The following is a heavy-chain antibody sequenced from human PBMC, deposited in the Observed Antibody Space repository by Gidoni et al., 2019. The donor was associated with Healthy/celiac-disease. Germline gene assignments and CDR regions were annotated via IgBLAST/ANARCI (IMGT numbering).Heavy chain of an antibody. V-gene: IGHV1-69*02. Sequence: QVQLVQSGAEVKKPGSSVKVSCQASGGTFSSYTISWVRQAPGQWLEWMGRIIPILGIANYAQKVQGRGTITADKSTSTAYMELSSLRSEDTAVYYCARIADIAARPSNYYYDGMDVWGQGTTVTVSS. CDR3: ARIADIAARPSNYYYDGMDV. CDR1: GGTFSSYT. CDR2: IIPILGIA. D-gene: IGHD6-6*01. J-gene: IGHJ6*02.